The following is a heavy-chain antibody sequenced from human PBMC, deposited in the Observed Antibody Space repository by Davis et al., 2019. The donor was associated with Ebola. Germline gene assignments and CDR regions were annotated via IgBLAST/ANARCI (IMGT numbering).Heavy chain of an antibody. CDR2: IDWDDTK. Sequence: SAPTLVKPTQTLTLTCTVSGFSLTTSGLCVSWIRQPPGKAPEWLAVIDWDDTKYYNTPLKTRLTISRDTSKNQVVLTMTNMDPVDTATYFCARGDYYGSGTYYHYFDNWGQGTLVTVSS. V-gene: IGHV2-70*01. CDR3: ARGDYYGSGTYYHYFDN. D-gene: IGHD3-10*01. J-gene: IGHJ4*02. CDR1: GFSLTTSGLC.